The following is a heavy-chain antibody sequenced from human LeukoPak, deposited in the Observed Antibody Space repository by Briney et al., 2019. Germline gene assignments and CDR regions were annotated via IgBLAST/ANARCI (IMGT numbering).Heavy chain of an antibody. D-gene: IGHD4/OR15-4a*01. CDR1: GGSFSGYY. CDR3: ASGLWQYGHDY. CDR2: INHSGST. J-gene: IGHJ4*02. Sequence: SETLSLTCAVYGGSFSGYYWSWIRQPPGKGLEWIGEINHSGSTNYNPSLKSRVTISVDTSKNQFSLKLSSVTAADTAVYYCASGLWQYGHDYWGQGTPVTVSS. V-gene: IGHV4-34*01.